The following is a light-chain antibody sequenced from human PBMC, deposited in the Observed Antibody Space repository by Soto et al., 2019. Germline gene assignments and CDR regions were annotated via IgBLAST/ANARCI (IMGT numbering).Light chain of an antibody. CDR2: EDT. CDR1: SSDIGGYNY. Sequence: QSVLTQPASVSGSPGQSITISCTGTSSDIGGYNYVSWYQRHPGKVPKLIIYEDTSRPSGGSHRFSGSKSGNTASLTISGLQAEDEGDYFCSSYTISGTPVFGGGTKLTVL. V-gene: IGLV2-14*03. J-gene: IGLJ3*02. CDR3: SSYTISGTPV.